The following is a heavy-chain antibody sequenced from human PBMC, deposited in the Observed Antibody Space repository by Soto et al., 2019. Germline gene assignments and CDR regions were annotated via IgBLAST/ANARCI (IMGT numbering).Heavy chain of an antibody. CDR2: IYYSGST. J-gene: IGHJ4*02. CDR3: ARRSQTVYFDY. V-gene: IGHV4-39*01. D-gene: IGHD1-1*01. CDR1: GGSISSSSYY. Sequence: SETLSLTCTVSGGSISSSSYYWGWIRQPPGKGLEWIGSIYYSGSTYYNPSLKSRVTISVDTSKNQFSLKLSSVTAADTAVYYCARRSQTVYFDYWGQGTLDTVSS.